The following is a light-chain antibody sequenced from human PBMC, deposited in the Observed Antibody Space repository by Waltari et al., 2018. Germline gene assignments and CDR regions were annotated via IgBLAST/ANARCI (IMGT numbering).Light chain of an antibody. CDR2: NVS. Sequence: QSAVTQPVSVSGSPGQSITLSCAGSSSDIGAFNYVPWYQPHPGDAPKVLIYNVSERPSGLSNRFSGSKSGNTASLTISGLQTEDEADYYCTAHGPGSATIFGTGTRVSVL. CDR3: TAHGPGSATI. V-gene: IGLV2-14*03. CDR1: SSDIGAFNY. J-gene: IGLJ1*01.